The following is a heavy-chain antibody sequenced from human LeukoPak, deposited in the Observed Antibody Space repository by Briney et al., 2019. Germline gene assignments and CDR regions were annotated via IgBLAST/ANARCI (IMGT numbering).Heavy chain of an antibody. CDR3: ARADAGTSGYNWFDP. Sequence: SETLSLTCAVYGGSFSGYYWGWIRQPPGKGLEWIGEINHSGSTNYNPSLKSRVTISVDTSKNQFSLKLSSVTAADTAVYYCARADAGTSGYNWFDPWGQGTLVTVSS. CDR1: GGSFSGYY. J-gene: IGHJ5*02. D-gene: IGHD6-13*01. V-gene: IGHV4-34*01. CDR2: INHSGST.